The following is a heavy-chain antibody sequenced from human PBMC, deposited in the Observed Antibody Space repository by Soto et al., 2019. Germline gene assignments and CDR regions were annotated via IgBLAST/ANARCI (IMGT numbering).Heavy chain of an antibody. J-gene: IGHJ4*02. V-gene: IGHV3-30*04. CDR1: GFNFSIYA. CDR3: ATDVDYTPFDY. Sequence: GGSLRLSCAASGFNFSIYAMHWVRRAPGKGLDWVAVISYDGSQKYYADSVKGRFTISRDNTKNTVYLRMDSLRAEDTAVYYCATDVDYTPFDYWGQGTLVTV. CDR2: ISYDGSQK. D-gene: IGHD4-4*01.